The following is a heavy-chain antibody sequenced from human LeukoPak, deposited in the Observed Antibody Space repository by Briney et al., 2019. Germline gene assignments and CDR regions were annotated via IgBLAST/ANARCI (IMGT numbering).Heavy chain of an antibody. V-gene: IGHV4-59*01. D-gene: IGHD7-27*01. CDR1: GGSISSYY. CDR2: IYYSGST. Sequence: MASETLSLTCTVSGGSISSYYWSWIRQPPGKGLEWIGYIYYSGSTNYNPSLKSRVTISVDTSKNQFSLKLSSVTAADTAVYYCARQGTGDEYYYGVDVWGQGTTVTVSS. J-gene: IGHJ6*02. CDR3: ARQGTGDEYYYGVDV.